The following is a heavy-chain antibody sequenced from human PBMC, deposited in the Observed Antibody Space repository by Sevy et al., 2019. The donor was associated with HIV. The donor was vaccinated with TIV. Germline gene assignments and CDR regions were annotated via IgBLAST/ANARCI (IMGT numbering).Heavy chain of an antibody. CDR3: ARETPSPLYCSGGSCYTNWFDP. D-gene: IGHD2-15*01. Sequence: GGSLRLSCAASGFTFSSYAMHWVRQAPGKGLEWVAVISYDGSNKYYADSVKGRFTISRDNSKNTLYLQMNSLRAEDTAVYYCARETPSPLYCSGGSCYTNWFDPWGQGTLVTVSS. CDR1: GFTFSSYA. V-gene: IGHV3-30*04. CDR2: ISYDGSNK. J-gene: IGHJ5*02.